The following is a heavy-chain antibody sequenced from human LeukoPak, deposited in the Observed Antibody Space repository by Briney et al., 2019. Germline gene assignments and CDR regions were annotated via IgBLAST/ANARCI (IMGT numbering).Heavy chain of an antibody. D-gene: IGHD4-17*01. CDR1: GGSISSYY. CDR3: ARDLDDYGDYGRAFDI. CDR2: IYYSGST. Sequence: PSETLSLTCTLSGGSISSYYWSWIRQPPGKGLEWIGYIYYSGSTNYNPSLKSRVTISVDTSKNQFSLKLSSVTAADTAVYYCARDLDDYGDYGRAFDIWGQGTMVTVSS. J-gene: IGHJ3*02. V-gene: IGHV4-59*01.